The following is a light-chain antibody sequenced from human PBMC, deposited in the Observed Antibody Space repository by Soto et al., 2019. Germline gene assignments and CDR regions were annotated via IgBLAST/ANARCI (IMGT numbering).Light chain of an antibody. CDR2: GVR. V-gene: IGLV2-14*01. Sequence: QSALTQPTSVSGSPGQSITISCTGNSNDIGTYDYVSWYQQHPGKAPRLLIYGVRNRPSGISSRFSASKSGLTASLTISGLQAEDEADYYCSSYTSSSTLVFGGGTQLTVL. CDR3: SSYTSSSTLV. J-gene: IGLJ2*01. CDR1: SNDIGTYDY.